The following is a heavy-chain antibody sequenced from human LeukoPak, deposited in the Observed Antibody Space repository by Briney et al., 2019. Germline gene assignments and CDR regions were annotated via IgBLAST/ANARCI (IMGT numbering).Heavy chain of an antibody. Sequence: GGSLRLSCAASGFTFSSYAMSWVRQAPGKGLEWVSAISGSGGSTYYADSVKGRFTISRDNSKNTLYLQMNSLRAEDTAVYYCAKFVRVVVTAHIDYWGQGTLVTVSS. CDR1: GFTFSSYA. D-gene: IGHD3-22*01. CDR2: ISGSGGST. V-gene: IGHV3-23*01. J-gene: IGHJ4*02. CDR3: AKFVRVVVTAHIDY.